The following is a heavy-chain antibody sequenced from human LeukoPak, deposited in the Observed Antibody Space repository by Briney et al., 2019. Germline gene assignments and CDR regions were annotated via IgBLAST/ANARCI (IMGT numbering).Heavy chain of an antibody. CDR2: ISAYNGDT. J-gene: IGHJ4*02. Sequence: VSVKVSCKTSGYTFTNFGISWVRQAPGQGLEWMGWISAYNGDTNYPQKLQGRVTVTTDKTTSTTYMELRSLRSDDTAVYYCARKPQRLPPDYWGQGTLVTVSS. V-gene: IGHV1-18*01. CDR1: GYTFTNFG. D-gene: IGHD4-11*01. CDR3: ARKPQRLPPDY.